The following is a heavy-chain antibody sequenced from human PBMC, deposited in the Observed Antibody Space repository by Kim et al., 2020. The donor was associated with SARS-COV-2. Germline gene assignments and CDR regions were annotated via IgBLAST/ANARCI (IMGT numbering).Heavy chain of an antibody. D-gene: IGHD5-12*01. V-gene: IGHV3-9*01. CDR3: AKVYGGYDQYANYYYYYGMDV. J-gene: IGHJ6*02. CDR2: ISWNSGSI. CDR1: GFTFGDYA. Sequence: GGSLRLSCAASGFTFGDYAMHWVRQAPGKGLEWVSGISWNSGSIGYADSVKGRFTISRDNAKNSLYLQMNTLRAEDTALYYCAKVYGGYDQYANYYYYYGMDVWGQGTTVTVSS.